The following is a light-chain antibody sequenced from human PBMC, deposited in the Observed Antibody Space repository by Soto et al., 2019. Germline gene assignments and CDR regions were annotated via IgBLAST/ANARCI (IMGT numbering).Light chain of an antibody. CDR1: SSDVGNYNY. CDR3: SSYTSGSTPWV. Sequence: QSALPRSLSVSGSPGQSIIISCTGTSSDVGNYNYVSWYQHHPGKAPKLMICDVSDRPSGVSNRFSGSKPGNTASLTISGLQAEDEADYYCSSYTSGSTPWVFGTGTKVTVL. CDR2: DVS. V-gene: IGLV2-14*03. J-gene: IGLJ1*01.